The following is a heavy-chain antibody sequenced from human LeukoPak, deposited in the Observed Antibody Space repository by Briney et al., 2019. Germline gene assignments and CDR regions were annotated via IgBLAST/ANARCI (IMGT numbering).Heavy chain of an antibody. CDR3: AKAPMVGATTSPYYYYYMDV. J-gene: IGHJ6*03. CDR1: GFTFSKHG. CDR2: VSPPGGGT. Sequence: GGSLRLSCGASGFTFSKHGMNWVRQAPGKGLEWLSGVSPPGGGTYYADSVKGRFTISRDDSKSTLYLQMNSLRVEDTAVYYCAKAPMVGATTSPYYYYYMDVWGKGTTVTISS. V-gene: IGHV3-23*01. D-gene: IGHD1-26*01.